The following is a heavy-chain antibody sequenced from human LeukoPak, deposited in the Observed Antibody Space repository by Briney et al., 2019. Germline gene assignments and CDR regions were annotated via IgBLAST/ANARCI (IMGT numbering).Heavy chain of an antibody. V-gene: IGHV3-74*01. CDR2: INTDGSST. CDR1: GFTLSSYW. D-gene: IGHD2-8*02. Sequence: GGSLRLSCAASGFTLSSYWMHWVRQAPGKGLVWVSRINTDGSSTNYADSVKGRFTISRDNAKLYLQMNSLRAEDTAVYYCARGLLGIDYWGQGTLVTVSP. J-gene: IGHJ4*02. CDR3: ARGLLGIDY.